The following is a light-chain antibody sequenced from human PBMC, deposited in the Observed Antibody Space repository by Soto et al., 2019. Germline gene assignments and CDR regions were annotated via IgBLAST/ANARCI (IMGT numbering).Light chain of an antibody. V-gene: IGLV2-11*01. CDR2: DVS. Sequence: QSGLTQPRSVAGSPGQSVTISCTGTNSDVGSNNYGSWYQPHPGKAPKLMIYDVSKRPSGVPDRFSGSKSGNKASLPIFGLQAEDEADYYCCSYAGSYTVVFGGGTQLTAL. J-gene: IGLJ2*01. CDR3: CSYAGSYTVV. CDR1: NSDVGSNNY.